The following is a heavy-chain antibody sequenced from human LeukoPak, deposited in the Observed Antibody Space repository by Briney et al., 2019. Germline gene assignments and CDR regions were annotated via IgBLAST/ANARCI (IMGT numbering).Heavy chain of an antibody. CDR1: GFTFSSYG. CDR2: IWYDGSNK. V-gene: IGHV3-33*03. D-gene: IGHD1-26*01. Sequence: GGSLRLSCAASGFTFSSYGMHWVRQAPGKGLEWVAVIWYDGSNKYYADSVKGRFTISRDNSKNSLSLQMNSLRAEDTAFYYCAKDIGDYWGQGTLVTVSS. J-gene: IGHJ4*02. CDR3: AKDIGDY.